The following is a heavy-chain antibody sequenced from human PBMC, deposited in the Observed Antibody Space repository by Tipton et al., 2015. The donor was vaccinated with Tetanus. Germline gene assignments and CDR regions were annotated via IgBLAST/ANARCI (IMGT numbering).Heavy chain of an antibody. CDR2: MDPNTGHA. D-gene: IGHD6-13*01. CDR3: ARGNRGSSWYL. J-gene: IGHJ4*02. CDR1: EYAFSSYD. V-gene: IGHV1-8*01. Sequence: QLVQSGAEVKRPGASVKVSCKAYEYAFSSYDLNWVRQATEQGLEWLGYMDPNTGHAVYAQKFRGRVTMTSDISITTAYMELRNLGSDDTALYYCARGNRGSSWYLWGQGTLVTVSS.